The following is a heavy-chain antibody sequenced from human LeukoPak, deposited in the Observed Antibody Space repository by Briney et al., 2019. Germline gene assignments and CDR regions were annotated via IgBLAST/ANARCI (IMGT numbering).Heavy chain of an antibody. Sequence: GASVKVSCKASGYTFTGYYMHWVRQAPGQGLEWMGWINPNSGGTNYAQKFQGRVTMTRDTSISTAYMELSRLRSDDTAVYYCARDLPRIVGATINFEVHHWGQGTLVTVSS. D-gene: IGHD1-26*01. CDR2: INPNSGGT. CDR1: GYTFTGYY. J-gene: IGHJ4*02. CDR3: ARDLPRIVGATINFEVHH. V-gene: IGHV1-2*02.